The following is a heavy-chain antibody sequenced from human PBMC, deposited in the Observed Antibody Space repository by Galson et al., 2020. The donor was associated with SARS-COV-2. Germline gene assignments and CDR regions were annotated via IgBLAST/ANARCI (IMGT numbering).Heavy chain of an antibody. J-gene: IGHJ5*02. Sequence: GGSLRLSCGASGFTFRTYALAWVRQAPGKGLEWVSTITGSGGTTYYADSVKGRFTISRDNSKNMLYLQMDSLRVEDTATYYCAKEGEWFGESGWFDPGGQGALVTVSS. CDR1: GFTFRTYA. CDR3: AKEGEWFGESGWFDP. V-gene: IGHV3-23*01. CDR2: ITGSGGTT. D-gene: IGHD3-10*01.